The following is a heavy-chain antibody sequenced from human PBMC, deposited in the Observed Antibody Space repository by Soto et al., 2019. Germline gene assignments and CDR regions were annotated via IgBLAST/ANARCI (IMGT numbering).Heavy chain of an antibody. Sequence: EVQLVESGGGLVQPGRSLRLSCAASGFNFDGYAMHWVRQAPGKGLEWVSGISWNSGKIAYVDSVRGRFTISRDNAKNSLFLQMNSLRPEDTAIYFCVRDSGGGMIASEMEYWGQGTLVSVSS. CDR1: GFNFDGYA. CDR3: VRDSGGGMIASEMEY. J-gene: IGHJ4*02. V-gene: IGHV3-9*01. CDR2: ISWNSGKI. D-gene: IGHD2-21*01.